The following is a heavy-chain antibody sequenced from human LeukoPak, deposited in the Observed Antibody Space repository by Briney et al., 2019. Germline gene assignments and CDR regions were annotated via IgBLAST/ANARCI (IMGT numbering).Heavy chain of an antibody. Sequence: PGRSLRLSCAASGFTFSSYGMHWVRQAPGKGLEWVAVIPNDRRNNYYADSVKGRFTISRDNSKNTLYLQMNSLRAEDTAVYYCAKDLRGGSSSWEVHAFDIWGQGTMVTVSS. V-gene: IGHV3-30*18. CDR3: AKDLRGGSSSWEVHAFDI. CDR1: GFTFSSYG. D-gene: IGHD6-13*01. CDR2: IPNDRRNN. J-gene: IGHJ3*02.